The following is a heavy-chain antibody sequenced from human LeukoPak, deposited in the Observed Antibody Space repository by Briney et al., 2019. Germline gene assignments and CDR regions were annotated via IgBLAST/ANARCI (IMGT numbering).Heavy chain of an antibody. CDR3: ARGGAAADYYYMDV. CDR1: GFTFSSYS. CDR2: ISSSSSYI. J-gene: IGHJ6*03. Sequence: GGSLRLSCAASGFTFSSYSMNWVRQAPGKGLEWVSSISSSSSYIYYADSVKGRFTISRDNAKNSLYLQMNSLRAEDTAVYYCARGGAAADYYYMDVWGKGTTVTVSS. V-gene: IGHV3-21*01. D-gene: IGHD6-13*01.